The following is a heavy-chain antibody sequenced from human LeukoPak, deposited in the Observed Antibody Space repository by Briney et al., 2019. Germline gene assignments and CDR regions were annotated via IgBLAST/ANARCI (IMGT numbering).Heavy chain of an antibody. Sequence: ASVKVSCKASGGTFSSYAISWVRQAPGQGLEWMGGIIPMFGTANYAQKFQGRVTITADESTSTAYMELSSLRSEDTAVYYCARDRHYYDSSGSNWFDPWGQGTLVTVSS. D-gene: IGHD3-22*01. CDR2: IIPMFGTA. J-gene: IGHJ5*02. V-gene: IGHV1-69*13. CDR1: GGTFSSYA. CDR3: ARDRHYYDSSGSNWFDP.